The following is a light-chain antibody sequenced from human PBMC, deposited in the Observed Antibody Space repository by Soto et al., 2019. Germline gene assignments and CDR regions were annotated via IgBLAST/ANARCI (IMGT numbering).Light chain of an antibody. CDR1: SSNIGSHT. V-gene: IGLV1-44*01. Sequence: QSVLTQPPSASGTPGQTIAISCSGGSSNIGSHTVNWYQQLPGTAPRLLIYSNTQRPSGVPDRFSGSKSGTSASLAISGLRSEYEGDYYCAAWDDSLNGVVFGGGTKLTVL. CDR2: SNT. J-gene: IGLJ2*01. CDR3: AAWDDSLNGVV.